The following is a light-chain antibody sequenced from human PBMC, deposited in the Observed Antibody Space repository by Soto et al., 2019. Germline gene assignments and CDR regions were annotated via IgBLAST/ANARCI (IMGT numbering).Light chain of an antibody. Sequence: AIRMTQSPSSFSASTGDRVTITYRARQGISSYLAWYQQKPGKAPKLLLYAASTLQSGVPSRFSGSGSGTDFTLTISCLQSEDFATYYCQQYYSYPLTFGGGTKVEIK. CDR3: QQYYSYPLT. V-gene: IGKV1-8*01. CDR2: AAS. J-gene: IGKJ4*01. CDR1: QGISSY.